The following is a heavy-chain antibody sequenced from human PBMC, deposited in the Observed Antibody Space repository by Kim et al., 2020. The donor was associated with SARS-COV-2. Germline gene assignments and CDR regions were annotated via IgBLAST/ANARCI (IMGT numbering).Heavy chain of an antibody. CDR2: ISGSGGNT. CDR1: EFTFSIYA. J-gene: IGHJ4*02. Sequence: GGSLRLSCAASEFTFSIYAMSWVRQAPGKGLECVSSISGSGGNTYYADSVKGRFTISRDNSKNTLFLQMNSLRADDTGVYYCAKHSGTYYYFDYWGQGTL. D-gene: IGHD1-26*01. V-gene: IGHV3-23*01. CDR3: AKHSGTYYYFDY.